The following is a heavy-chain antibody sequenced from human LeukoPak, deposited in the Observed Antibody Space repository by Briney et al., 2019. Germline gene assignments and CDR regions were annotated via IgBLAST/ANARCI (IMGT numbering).Heavy chain of an antibody. CDR3: ARGTHYYDSSGYYYFDY. D-gene: IGHD3-22*01. Sequence: SETLSLTCAVYGGSFSGYYWSWIRQPPGKGLEWIGEINHSESTNYNPSLKSRVTISVDTSKNQFSLKLSSVTAADTAVYYCARGTHYYDSSGYYYFDYWGQGTLVTVSS. J-gene: IGHJ4*02. CDR2: INHSEST. V-gene: IGHV4-34*01. CDR1: GGSFSGYY.